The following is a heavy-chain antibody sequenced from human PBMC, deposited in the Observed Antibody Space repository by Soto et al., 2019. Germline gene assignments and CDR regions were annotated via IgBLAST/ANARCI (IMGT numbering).Heavy chain of an antibody. D-gene: IGHD5-12*01. CDR1: GYTFTSYA. J-gene: IGHJ4*02. CDR3: ATHRTEKRWLQFRESYFDY. Sequence: ASVKVSCKASGYTFTSYAMHWVRQAPGQRLEWMGWINAGNGNTKYSQKLQGRVTITRDTSASTAYMELSSLRAEDTAVYYCATHRTEKRWLQFRESYFDYWGQGTLVTGSS. V-gene: IGHV1-3*01. CDR2: INAGNGNT.